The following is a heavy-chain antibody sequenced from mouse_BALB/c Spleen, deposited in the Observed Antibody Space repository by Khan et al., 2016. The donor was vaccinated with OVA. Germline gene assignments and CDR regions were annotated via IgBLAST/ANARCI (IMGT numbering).Heavy chain of an antibody. J-gene: IGHJ1*01. V-gene: IGHV1-87*01. Sequence: QVQLQQSGAELARPGASVKLSCKASGYTFTSYWMQWVKQRPGQGLEWIGAIYPGDGDTRYTQKFKGKATLTADKSSSTAYMQLSTLASEDSAVFYCARAGGPYDGSFGYFDVWGAGTTVTVSS. D-gene: IGHD2-3*01. CDR1: GYTFTSYW. CDR3: ARAGGPYDGSFGYFDV. CDR2: IYPGDGDT.